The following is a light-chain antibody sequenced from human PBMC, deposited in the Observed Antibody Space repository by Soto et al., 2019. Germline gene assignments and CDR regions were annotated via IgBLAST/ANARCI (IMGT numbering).Light chain of an antibody. CDR1: SSDVGAYNY. V-gene: IGLV2-14*01. CDR3: TSYSSSSPVL. J-gene: IGLJ2*01. Sequence: QSVLTQPDSVSGSLGQSITISCTGTSSDVGAYNYVSWYQQHPDKAPKLLIFEVTNRPSGVSGRFSGSKSGIAASLSMSGLQAEDEAEYYCTSYSSSSPVLFGGGTQLTVL. CDR2: EVT.